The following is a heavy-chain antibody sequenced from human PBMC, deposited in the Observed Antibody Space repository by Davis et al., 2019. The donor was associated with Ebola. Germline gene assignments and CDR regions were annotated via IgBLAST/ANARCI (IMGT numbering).Heavy chain of an antibody. CDR2: IYYSGST. D-gene: IGHD2-2*02. CDR3: ARDRGVVPAAIRPSVGPYYYYYGMDV. J-gene: IGHJ6*02. Sequence: PSETLSLTCTVSGGSISSGGYYWSWIRQHPGKGLEWIGYIYYSGSTYYNPSLKSRVTISVDRSKNQFSLKLSSVTAADTAVYYCARDRGVVPAAIRPSVGPYYYYYGMDVWGQGTTVTVSS. CDR1: GGSISSGGYY. V-gene: IGHV4-31*03.